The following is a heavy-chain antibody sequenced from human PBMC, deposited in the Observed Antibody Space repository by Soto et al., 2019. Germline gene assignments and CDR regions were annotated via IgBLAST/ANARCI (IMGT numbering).Heavy chain of an antibody. J-gene: IGHJ5*02. V-gene: IGHV3-23*01. Sequence: EVQLLESGGGLVQPGGSLRLSCAASGFTFSSYAMGWVRQAPGKGLEWVSAISGSGGSTYYADSVKGRFTISRDNSKNTLYLQMNSLSAEDTAVYYCAKDLRLYGAYDWFDPWGQGTLVTVSS. D-gene: IGHD4-17*01. CDR3: AKDLRLYGAYDWFDP. CDR1: GFTFSSYA. CDR2: ISGSGGST.